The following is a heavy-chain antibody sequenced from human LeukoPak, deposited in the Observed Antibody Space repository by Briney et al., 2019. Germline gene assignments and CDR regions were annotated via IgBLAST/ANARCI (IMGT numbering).Heavy chain of an antibody. CDR3: ARDWAYCGGDCYPPDVAFDY. V-gene: IGHV1-18*01. D-gene: IGHD2-21*02. Sequence: ASVKVSCKASGYTFTSYGISWVRQAPGQGLEWMGWISAYNGNTNYAQKLQGRVTMTTDTSTSTAYMELRSLRSDDTAVYYCARDWAYCGGDCYPPDVAFDYWGRGTLVTVSS. CDR2: ISAYNGNT. CDR1: GYTFTSYG. J-gene: IGHJ4*02.